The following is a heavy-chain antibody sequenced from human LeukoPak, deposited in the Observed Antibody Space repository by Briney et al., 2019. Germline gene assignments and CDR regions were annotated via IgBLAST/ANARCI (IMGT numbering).Heavy chain of an antibody. CDR2: IWYDGSNK. J-gene: IGHJ4*02. Sequence: GGSLTLSCAASGFTFSYHWMTWVRQAPGKGLEWVAIIWYDGSNKYYADSVKGRFTISRDNSKNTLYLRMNSLRAEDTAVYYCAREGVLADFGYWGQGTLVTVSS. CDR3: AREGVLADFGY. V-gene: IGHV3-33*08. CDR1: GFTFSYHW. D-gene: IGHD2-8*01.